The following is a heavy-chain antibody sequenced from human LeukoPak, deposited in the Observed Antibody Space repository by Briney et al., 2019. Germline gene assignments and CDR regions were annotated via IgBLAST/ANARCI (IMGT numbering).Heavy chain of an antibody. CDR2: IYPDGNNI. Sequence: GGSLRLSCAASGFTFTTYGMHWVRQAPGKGLEWVACIYPDGNNIDYADSVKGRFIISRDNSKNILFLQMNSLRAADTAVYYCAKDWSGNYNWSDPWGQGTLVTVSS. V-gene: IGHV3-30*02. CDR1: GFTFTTYG. CDR3: AKDWSGNYNWSDP. J-gene: IGHJ5*02. D-gene: IGHD3-3*01.